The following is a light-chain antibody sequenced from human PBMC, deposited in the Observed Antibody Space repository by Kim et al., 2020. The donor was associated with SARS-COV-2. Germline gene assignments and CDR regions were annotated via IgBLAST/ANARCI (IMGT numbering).Light chain of an antibody. CDR3: QSYDSNLRGAV. CDR1: GSNIGSDYV. CDR2: SND. V-gene: IGLV1-40*01. J-gene: IGLJ3*02. Sequence: QSVLTQPPSVSGAPGQRVTISCYGTGSNIGSDYVVHWYHQLPGAAPKVVIFSNDKRPSGVPDRFSGSQSGPSASLAITGLQPGDEGFYYCQSYDSNLRGAVFGGGTQLTVL.